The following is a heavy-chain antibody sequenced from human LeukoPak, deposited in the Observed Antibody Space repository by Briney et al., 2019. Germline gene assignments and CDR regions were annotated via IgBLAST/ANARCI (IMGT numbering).Heavy chain of an antibody. CDR3: ARDRGRRHYYGSGSYSYYYYYYGMDV. J-gene: IGHJ6*02. CDR2: ISSSGSTI. CDR1: GFTFSDCY. V-gene: IGHV3-11*01. Sequence: GGSLRLSCAASGFTFSDCYMSWIRQAPGKGLEWVSYISSSGSTIYYADSVKGRFTISRDNAKNSLYLQMNSLRAEDTAVYYCARDRGRRHYYGSGSYSYYYYYYGMDVWGQGTTVTVSS. D-gene: IGHD3-10*01.